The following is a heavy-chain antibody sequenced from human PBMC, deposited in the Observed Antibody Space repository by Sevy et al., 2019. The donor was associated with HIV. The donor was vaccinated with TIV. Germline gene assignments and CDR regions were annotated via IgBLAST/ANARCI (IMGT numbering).Heavy chain of an antibody. V-gene: IGHV1-69*13. Sequence: ASVKVSCKASAGTFSSYAISWVRQAPGQGLEWMGGIIPIFGTANYAQKFQGRVTITADESTSTAYMELSSLRSEDTAVYYCARTYYYDSSGSDHDAFDIWGQGTMVTVSS. CDR1: AGTFSSYA. D-gene: IGHD3-22*01. J-gene: IGHJ3*02. CDR2: IIPIFGTA. CDR3: ARTYYYDSSGSDHDAFDI.